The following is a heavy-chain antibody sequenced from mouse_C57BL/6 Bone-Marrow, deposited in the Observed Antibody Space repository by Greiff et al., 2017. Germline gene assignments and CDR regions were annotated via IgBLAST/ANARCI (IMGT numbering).Heavy chain of an antibody. Sequence: EVNVVESGEGLVKPGGSLKLSCAASGFTFSSYAMSWVRQTPEKRLEWVAYISSGGDYIYYADTVKGRFTISRDNARNTLYLQMSSLKSEDTAMYCCTREGLGYDGYSGFAYWGQGTLVTVSA. V-gene: IGHV5-9-1*02. J-gene: IGHJ3*01. CDR1: GFTFSSYA. CDR3: TREGLGYDGYSGFAY. D-gene: IGHD2-3*01. CDR2: ISSGGDYI.